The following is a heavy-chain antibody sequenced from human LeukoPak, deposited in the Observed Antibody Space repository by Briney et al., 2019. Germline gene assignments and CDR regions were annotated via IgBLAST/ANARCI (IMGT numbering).Heavy chain of an antibody. CDR2: ISSDGTST. CDR1: GFTFSSYW. J-gene: IGHJ5*02. CDR3: ARDRATNWVDP. V-gene: IGHV3-74*01. D-gene: IGHD3-10*01. Sequence: GGFLRLSCAASGFTFSSYWMHWVRQAPGKGLVWVSRISSDGTSTSYVDSVKGRFTISRDNAKNTLYLQMSSLRDEDTAVYYCARDRATNWVDPWGQGTLVTVSS.